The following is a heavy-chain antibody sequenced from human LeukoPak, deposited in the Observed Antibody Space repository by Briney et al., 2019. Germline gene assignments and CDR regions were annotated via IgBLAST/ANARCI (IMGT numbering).Heavy chain of an antibody. J-gene: IGHJ4*02. Sequence: SETLSLTCAVYGGSFSGYYWSSIRQSPGKGLEWIGEINPSGTTNHNAALKSRVTISVDTSKNQFSLKLSSLTAADTAVYYCAGGGGEAPSCWGQGSLVTVSS. V-gene: IGHV4-34*01. CDR1: GGSFSGYY. CDR2: INPSGTT. CDR3: AGGGGEAPSC. D-gene: IGHD2-21*01.